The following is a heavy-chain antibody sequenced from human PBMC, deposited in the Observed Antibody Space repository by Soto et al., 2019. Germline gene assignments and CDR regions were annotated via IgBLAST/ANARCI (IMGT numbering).Heavy chain of an antibody. CDR2: ISDDGSNK. CDR1: GFTFSSYG. D-gene: IGHD3-10*01. CDR3: APWFGAFDY. V-gene: IGHV3-30*03. J-gene: IGHJ4*02. Sequence: QVQLVESGGGVVQPGRSLRLSCAASGFTFSSYGMHWVRQAPGKGLEWVAVISDDGSNKYYADSVKGRFTISRDNSKNPLFLQMNSLRAEDTAVYYCAPWFGAFDYWGQGTLVTVSS.